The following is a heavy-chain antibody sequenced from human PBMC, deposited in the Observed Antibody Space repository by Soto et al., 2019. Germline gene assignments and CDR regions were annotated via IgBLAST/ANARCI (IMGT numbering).Heavy chain of an antibody. V-gene: IGHV1-46*01. CDR3: AREAINSSGYSRYFQH. CDR2: INPSGGST. Sequence: ASVKVSCKASGHTFTHYRVYWVRQAPGRGLEWLGMINPSGGSTTYAQNLQGRVTMTRDTSTNTVYMELSSLRSEDTAVYYCAREAINSSGYSRYFQHWGQGTLVTVSS. J-gene: IGHJ1*01. D-gene: IGHD3-22*01. CDR1: GHTFTHYR.